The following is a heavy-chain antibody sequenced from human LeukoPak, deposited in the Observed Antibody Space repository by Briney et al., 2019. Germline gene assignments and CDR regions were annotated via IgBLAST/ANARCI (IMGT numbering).Heavy chain of an antibody. V-gene: IGHV4-34*01. J-gene: IGHJ4*02. CDR2: INHSGST. CDR3: ARVRCRGLVRN. CDR1: GGSFSGYY. D-gene: IGHD6-19*01. Sequence: PSETLSLTCAVYGGSFSGYYWSWIRQPPGKGLEWIGEINHSGSTNYNPSLKSRVTISVDTSKNQFSLKLSSVTAADTAVYYCARVRCRGLVRNWGQGTLVTVSS.